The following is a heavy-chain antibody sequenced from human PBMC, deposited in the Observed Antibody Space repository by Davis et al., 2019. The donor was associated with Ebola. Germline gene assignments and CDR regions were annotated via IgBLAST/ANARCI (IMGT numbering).Heavy chain of an antibody. CDR2: ISSSSSYI. D-gene: IGHD2-2*01. CDR1: GFTFSSYS. J-gene: IGHJ6*04. Sequence: PGGSLRLSCAASGFTFSSYSMNWVRQAPGKGLEWVSSISSSSSYIYYADSVKGRFTISRDNAKNSLYLQMNSLRAEDTAVYYCARDAHDCSSTSCYGYYYYGMDVWGKGTTVTVSS. CDR3: ARDAHDCSSTSCYGYYYYGMDV. V-gene: IGHV3-21*01.